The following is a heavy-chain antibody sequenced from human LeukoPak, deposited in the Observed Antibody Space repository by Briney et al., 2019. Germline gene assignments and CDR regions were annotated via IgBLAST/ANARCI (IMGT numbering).Heavy chain of an antibody. J-gene: IGHJ6*03. CDR1: GFTFTSYA. V-gene: IGHV3-23*01. Sequence: GGSLRLSCAASGFTFTSYAMSWVSQAPGEGLEWVLAISGSGGSTYYADSVKGRFTIARNNSKNTLYLRRNGLRAEDTAVYYCANVRAYYYYMDVWGKGTTVTDSS. CDR2: ISGSGGST. CDR3: ANVRAYYYYMDV.